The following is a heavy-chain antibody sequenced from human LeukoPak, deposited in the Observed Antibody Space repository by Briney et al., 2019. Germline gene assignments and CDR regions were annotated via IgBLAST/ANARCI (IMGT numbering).Heavy chain of an antibody. CDR1: GGSMSSGGYY. J-gene: IGHJ4*02. CDR3: ARSASPTFYDY. V-gene: IGHV4-31*03. Sequence: SETLSLTCTVSGGSMSSGGYYWSWIRPHPGKGLEWIGYTSYSGSTYYNPSLKSRVTISVDTAKNQFSLKLTSVTAADTAVYYCARSASPTFYDYWGQGTLVTVSS. D-gene: IGHD3-3*02. CDR2: TSYSGST.